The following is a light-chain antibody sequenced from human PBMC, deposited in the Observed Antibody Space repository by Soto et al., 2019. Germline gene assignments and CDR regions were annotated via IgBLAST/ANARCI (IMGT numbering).Light chain of an antibody. V-gene: IGKV1-39*01. CDR1: QSISSY. Sequence: DIQMTQSPSSLSASVGDRVTITCRASQSISSYLSWYQQKPGKAPKLLIYAASSLQGGVPSRFSGSGSGTDFPLTISSLQPEYFASYYCQQGYSTPYTFGQGTKLQIK. CDR2: AAS. J-gene: IGKJ2*01. CDR3: QQGYSTPYT.